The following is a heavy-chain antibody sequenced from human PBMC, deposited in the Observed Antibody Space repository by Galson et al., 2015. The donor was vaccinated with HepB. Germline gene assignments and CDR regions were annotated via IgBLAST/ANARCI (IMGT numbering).Heavy chain of an antibody. CDR2: ISYDGTNK. D-gene: IGHD6-13*01. CDR1: GFTFSGHA. CDR3: AKGAYSNILMSGGWFDP. V-gene: IGHV3-30*18. Sequence: SLRLSCAASGFTFSGHALHWVRQAPGMGLEWVAVISYDGTNKHLADSVKGRFTISRDSSTNTVYLQLNSLRADDTAVYYCAKGAYSNILMSGGWFDPWRQGTVVSVSS. J-gene: IGHJ5*02.